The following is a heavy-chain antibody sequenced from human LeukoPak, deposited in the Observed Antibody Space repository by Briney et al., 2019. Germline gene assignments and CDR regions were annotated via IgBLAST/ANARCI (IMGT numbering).Heavy chain of an antibody. CDR1: GYTFTSYG. Sequence: GASVKVSCKASGYTFTSYGISWVRQAPGQGLEWMGWISAYNGNTNYAQKLQGRVTMTTDTSTGTAYMELRSLRSDDTAVYYCAREPHTIFGVVIGASLSDAFDIWGQGTMVTASS. V-gene: IGHV1-18*01. J-gene: IGHJ3*02. D-gene: IGHD3-3*01. CDR3: AREPHTIFGVVIGASLSDAFDI. CDR2: ISAYNGNT.